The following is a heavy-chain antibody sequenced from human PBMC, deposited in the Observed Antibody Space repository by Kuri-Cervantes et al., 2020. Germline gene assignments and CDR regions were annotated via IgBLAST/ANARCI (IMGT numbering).Heavy chain of an antibody. J-gene: IGHJ6*02. Sequence: ASVKVSCKASGYTFTSYDINWVRQATGQGLEWMGWMNPNSGNTGYAQKFQGRVTMTRNTSISTAYRELSSLRSEDTAVYYCARAPRTGYSSSWYRDYYYYGMDVWGQGTTVTVSS. CDR3: ARAPRTGYSSSWYRDYYYYGMDV. CDR2: MNPNSGNT. D-gene: IGHD6-13*01. V-gene: IGHV1-8*01. CDR1: GYTFTSYD.